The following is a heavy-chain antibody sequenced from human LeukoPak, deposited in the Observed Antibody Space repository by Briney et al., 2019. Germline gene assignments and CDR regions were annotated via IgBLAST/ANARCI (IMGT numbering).Heavy chain of an antibody. Sequence: PGGSLRLSCVASGLPIADFAMHWVRQAPGKGLEWVSLISGDGVSTFYADSVKGRFTISRDNAKNSLYLQMNNLRAEDTAVYYCARGGDDYGDKHDYWGQGTLVTVSS. CDR2: ISGDGVST. CDR1: GLPIADFA. D-gene: IGHD4-17*01. V-gene: IGHV3-43*02. J-gene: IGHJ4*02. CDR3: ARGGDDYGDKHDY.